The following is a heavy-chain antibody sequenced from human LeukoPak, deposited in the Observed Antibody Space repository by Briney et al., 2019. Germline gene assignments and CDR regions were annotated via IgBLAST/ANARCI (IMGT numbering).Heavy chain of an antibody. CDR3: ARILSSSWYEYFHH. V-gene: IGHV1-69*13. CDR1: GGTFSNYA. CDR2: ITPIFGTA. J-gene: IGHJ1*01. Sequence: ASAKVSCKASGGTFSNYAISWVRQAPGQGLEWMGAITPIFGTANYAQKFQGRVTITADESTSTAYMELSSLRSEDTAVYYCARILSSSWYEYFHHWGQGTLVTVSS. D-gene: IGHD6-19*01.